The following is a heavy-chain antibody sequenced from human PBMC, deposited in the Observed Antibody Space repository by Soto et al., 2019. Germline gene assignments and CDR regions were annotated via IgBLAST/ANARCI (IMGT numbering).Heavy chain of an antibody. D-gene: IGHD3-22*01. J-gene: IGHJ5*02. Sequence: GGSLRLSCAASGFTFGSYEMNWVRQAPGKGLEWVSYISSSGSIIYYADSVKGRFTISRDNAKNSLYLQMNSLRAEDTAVYYCARGVLYYYDSSGYPHWLDPWGQGTLVTVSS. CDR1: GFTFGSYE. CDR2: ISSSGSII. V-gene: IGHV3-48*03. CDR3: ARGVLYYYDSSGYPHWLDP.